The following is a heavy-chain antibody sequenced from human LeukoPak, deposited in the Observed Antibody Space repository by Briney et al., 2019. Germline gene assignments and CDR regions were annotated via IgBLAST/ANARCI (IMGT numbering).Heavy chain of an antibody. CDR3: ARDSLNRRGYRDSRWYYYYYMDV. V-gene: IGHV1-46*01. CDR2: INPSGGST. CDR1: GYTFSSYY. J-gene: IGHJ6*03. D-gene: IGHD4-17*01. Sequence: ASVKVSCKASGYTFSSYYMDWVRHAPAQGLEWMGIINPSGGSTSYAQKFQGRVTMTMDMSTSTVYMELRSLRSEDTAVYYCARDSLNRRGYRDSRWYYYYYMDVWGKGTTVTVSS.